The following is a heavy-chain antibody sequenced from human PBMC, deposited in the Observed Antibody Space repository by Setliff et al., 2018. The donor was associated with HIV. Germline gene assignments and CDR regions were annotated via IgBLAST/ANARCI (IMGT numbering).Heavy chain of an antibody. D-gene: IGHD4-17*01. V-gene: IGHV4-4*09. J-gene: IGHJ4*02. Sequence: PSETLSLTCAVYGGPFSGYYWGWIRQSPGKGLEWIGYIYTSGSTNYNPSLKSRVSLSIDTSKNQFSLNLRSVTAADTAVYYCARERDDSGDYLSLFVRWGQGALVTVSS. CDR2: IYTSGST. CDR1: GGPFSGYY. CDR3: ARERDDSGDYLSLFVR.